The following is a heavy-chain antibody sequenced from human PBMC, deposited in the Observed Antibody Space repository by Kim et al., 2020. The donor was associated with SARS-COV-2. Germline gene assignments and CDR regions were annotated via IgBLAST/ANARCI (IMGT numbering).Heavy chain of an antibody. V-gene: IGHV4-61*01. CDR1: GGSVSSGSYY. CDR3: ARGYCSGGSCYLTSFGY. Sequence: SETLSLTCTVSGGSVSSGSYYWSWIRQPPGKGLEWIGYIYYSGSTNYNPSLKSRVTISVDTSKNQFSLKLSSVTAADTAVYYCARGYCSGGSCYLTSFGYWGQGTLVTVSS. CDR2: IYYSGST. J-gene: IGHJ4*02. D-gene: IGHD2-15*01.